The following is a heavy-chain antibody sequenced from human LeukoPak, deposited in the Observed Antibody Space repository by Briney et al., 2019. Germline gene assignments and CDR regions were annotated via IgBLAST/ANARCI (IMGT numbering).Heavy chain of an antibody. CDR1: GFTVSSNY. CDR2: IYSGGST. CDR3: AKGVAAAAGYYFDY. D-gene: IGHD6-13*01. V-gene: IGHV3-53*01. Sequence: GGSLRLSCAASGFTVSSNYMSWVRQAPGKGLEWVSVIYSGGSTYYADSVKGRFTISRDNSKNTLYLQMNSLRAEDTAVYYCAKGVAAAAGYYFDYWGQGTLVSVSS. J-gene: IGHJ4*02.